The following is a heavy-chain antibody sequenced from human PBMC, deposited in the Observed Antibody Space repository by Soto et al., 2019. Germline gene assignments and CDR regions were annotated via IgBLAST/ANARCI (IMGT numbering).Heavy chain of an antibody. CDR2: ISGSGGST. CDR3: AKATRGGAATLTGDF. Sequence: EVQLLESGGGLVQPGGSLRLSCAAAGFTFSIYAMSWVRQAPGKGLEWVSAISGSGGSTYYADSVKGRFTISRDNSKNTLYPPMNSLRAADTAVYYCAKATRGGAATLTGDFWGQGTPVTVSS. CDR1: GFTFSIYA. V-gene: IGHV3-23*01. D-gene: IGHD2-21*01. J-gene: IGHJ4*02.